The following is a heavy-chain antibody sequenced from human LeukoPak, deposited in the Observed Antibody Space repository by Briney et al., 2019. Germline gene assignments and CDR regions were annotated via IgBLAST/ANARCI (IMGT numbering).Heavy chain of an antibody. D-gene: IGHD2-8*01. CDR3: ERANPVFGVFDY. J-gene: IGHJ4*02. CDR2: IFPDGQT. V-gene: IGHV3-53*01. Sequence: GGSLRHSRAIPGLTLYDNYMSWVRQAPGKGLEWVSLIFPDGQTYYADFVQGRFSISRHMSRHTLFLDMSSVRAEDSGVFFCERANPVFGVFDYWGQGTLVTVSS. CDR1: GLTLYDNY.